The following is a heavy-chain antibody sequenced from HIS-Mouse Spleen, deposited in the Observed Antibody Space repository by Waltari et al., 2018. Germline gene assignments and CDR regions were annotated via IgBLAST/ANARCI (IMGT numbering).Heavy chain of an antibody. CDR3: ARERRGPGWFDP. V-gene: IGHV3-7*01. CDR2: IKQDGSEK. CDR1: GFTFISYW. Sequence: EVQLVESGGGLVQPGGSLRPSCAASGFTFISYWMSWVRQAPGKGLEWVANIKQDGSEKYYVDSVKGRFTISRDNAKNSLYLQMNSLRAEDTAVYYCARERRGPGWFDPWGQGTLVTVSS. J-gene: IGHJ5*02. D-gene: IGHD5-12*01.